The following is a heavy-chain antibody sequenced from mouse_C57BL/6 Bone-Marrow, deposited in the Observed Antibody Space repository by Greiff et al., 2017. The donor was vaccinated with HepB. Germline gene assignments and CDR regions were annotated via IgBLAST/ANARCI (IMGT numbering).Heavy chain of an antibody. CDR2: IHPNSGST. D-gene: IGHD1-1*01. CDR3: AATVVPVDY. J-gene: IGHJ2*01. CDR1: GYTFTSYW. V-gene: IGHV1-64*01. Sequence: VKLQQPGAELVKPGASVKLSCKASGYTFTSYWMHWVKQRPGQGLEWIGMIHPNSGSTNYNEKFKSKATLTVDKSSSTAYMQLSSLTSEDSAVYYCAATVVPVDYWGQGTTLTVSS.